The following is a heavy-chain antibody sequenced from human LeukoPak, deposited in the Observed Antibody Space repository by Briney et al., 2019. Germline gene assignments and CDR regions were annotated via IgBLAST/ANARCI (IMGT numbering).Heavy chain of an antibody. CDR2: IAVSVGGT. J-gene: IGHJ6*02. CDR3: AKALTGEDYGMDV. V-gene: IGHV3-23*01. D-gene: IGHD2-15*01. Sequence: TGGSLRLSCAASGLTLRNYAMSWVRQAPGKGLEWVSVIAVSVGGTYYAYSVKGRFTISRDTSKNTLYLQVNSLRAEDTAVYYCAKALTGEDYGMDVWGQGTTVTVSS. CDR1: GLTLRNYA.